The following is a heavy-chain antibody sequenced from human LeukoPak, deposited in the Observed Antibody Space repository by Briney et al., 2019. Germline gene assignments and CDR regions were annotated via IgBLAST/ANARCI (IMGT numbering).Heavy chain of an antibody. Sequence: ASVKVSCKASGYTLTGYYMHWVRQAPGQGLEWMGRINPNSGGTNYAQKFQGRVTMTRDTSISTAYMELSRLRSDDTAVYYCARARRDSSSWYGYWGQGTLVTVSS. CDR2: INPNSGGT. V-gene: IGHV1-2*06. J-gene: IGHJ4*02. CDR3: ARARRDSSSWYGY. D-gene: IGHD6-13*01. CDR1: GYTLTGYY.